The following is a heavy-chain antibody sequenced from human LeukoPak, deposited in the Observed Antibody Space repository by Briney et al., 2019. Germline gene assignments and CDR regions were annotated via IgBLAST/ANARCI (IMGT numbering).Heavy chain of an antibody. CDR2: IYTSGST. Sequence: SETLSLTCTVSGGSISSGSYYWSWIRQPAGKGLEWIGRIYTSGSTNYNPSLKSRVTISVDTSKNQFSLKLSSVTAADTAVYYCARDVAYYYGSGSQFDYWGQGTLVTVSS. CDR3: ARDVAYYYGSGSQFDY. CDR1: GGSISSGSYY. J-gene: IGHJ4*02. D-gene: IGHD3-10*01. V-gene: IGHV4-61*02.